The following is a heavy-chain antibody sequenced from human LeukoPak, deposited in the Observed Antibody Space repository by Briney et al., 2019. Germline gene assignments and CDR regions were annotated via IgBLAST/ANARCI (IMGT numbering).Heavy chain of an antibody. V-gene: IGHV4-39*01. CDR3: ARERYYYDSSSEGNY. Sequence: PSETLSLTCTVSGGSISSSSYYWGWIRQPPGKGLEWIGSIYYSGNTYYNPSLKSRVTISVDTSENQFSLKLSSVTAADTAVYYCARERYYYDSSSEGNYWGQGTLVTVSS. CDR1: GGSISSSSYY. D-gene: IGHD3-22*01. CDR2: IYYSGNT. J-gene: IGHJ4*02.